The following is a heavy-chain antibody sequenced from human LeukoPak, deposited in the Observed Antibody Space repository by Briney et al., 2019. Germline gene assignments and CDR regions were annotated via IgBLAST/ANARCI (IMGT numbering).Heavy chain of an antibody. J-gene: IGHJ4*02. CDR3: AKDRDMTDCDY. Sequence: GGSLRLSCAASGFTFSSYAMTWVRQAPGKGLEWVSGISGGGTNTHYADSVKGRFTISRDNSKNTLYLQMNSLRREDTAVYYCAKDRDMTDCDYWGQGTLVTVSS. V-gene: IGHV3-23*01. D-gene: IGHD3-9*01. CDR2: ISGGGTNT. CDR1: GFTFSSYA.